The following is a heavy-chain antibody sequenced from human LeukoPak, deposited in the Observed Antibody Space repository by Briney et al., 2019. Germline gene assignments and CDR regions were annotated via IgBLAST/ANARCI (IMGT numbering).Heavy chain of an antibody. CDR2: IYPRDSRT. Sequence: GESLQISCQGSGSIFSSYWIAWVRQPPGKGLEWMGVIYPRDSRTTYSPSFQDQVTISADKSISTAYLQWTSLKASDTAMYYCARHLSDITSSPNYWGPGTLVTVSS. CDR1: GSIFSSYW. D-gene: IGHD2-2*01. J-gene: IGHJ4*02. V-gene: IGHV5-51*01. CDR3: ARHLSDITSSPNY.